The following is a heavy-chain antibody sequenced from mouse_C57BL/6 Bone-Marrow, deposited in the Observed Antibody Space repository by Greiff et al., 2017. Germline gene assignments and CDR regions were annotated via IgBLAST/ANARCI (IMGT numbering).Heavy chain of an antibody. J-gene: IGHJ4*01. CDR1: GYTFTDYY. CDR3: ARWTLYYAMDY. V-gene: IGHV1-26*01. Sequence: VQLQQSGPELVKPGASVKISCKASGYTFTDYYMNWVKQSHGKSLEWIGDINPNNGGTSYNQKFKGKATLTVDKSSSTAYMELRSLTSEDSAIYYCARWTLYYAMDYWGQGTSFTVSS. CDR2: INPNNGGT.